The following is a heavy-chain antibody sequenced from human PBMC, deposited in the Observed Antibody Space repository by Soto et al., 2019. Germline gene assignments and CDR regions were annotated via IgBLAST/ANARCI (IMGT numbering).Heavy chain of an antibody. Sequence: VASVKVSCKASGYTFTSYDINWVRQATGQGLEWMGWMNPNSGNTGYAQKFQGRVTMTRNTSISTAYMELSSLRSEDTAVYYCAVLDTIFGVVIIGWGQGTLVTVSS. J-gene: IGHJ4*02. V-gene: IGHV1-8*01. CDR2: MNPNSGNT. CDR1: GYTFTSYD. CDR3: AVLDTIFGVVIIG. D-gene: IGHD3-3*01.